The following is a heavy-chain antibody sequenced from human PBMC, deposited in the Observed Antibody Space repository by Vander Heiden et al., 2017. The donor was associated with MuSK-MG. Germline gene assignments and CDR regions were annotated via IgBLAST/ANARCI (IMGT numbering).Heavy chain of an antibody. D-gene: IGHD3-3*01. J-gene: IGHJ3*01. CDR3: TRDFDDPSGF. CDR2: SNRDGGTT. Sequence: EVQLVESGGGLIQPGGSLRLSCAASGFTFSNHWMHWVPQAPGKGLVWVSRSNRDGGTTGYADSVKGRFTVSRDNAENTLYLQMNSLRVEDTAVYYCTRDFDDPSGFWGQGTMVTVSS. CDR1: GFTFSNHW. V-gene: IGHV3-74*01.